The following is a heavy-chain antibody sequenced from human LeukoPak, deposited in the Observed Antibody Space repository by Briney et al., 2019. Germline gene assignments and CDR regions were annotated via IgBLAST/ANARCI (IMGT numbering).Heavy chain of an antibody. CDR3: ARDSRPGHGGAHDI. CDR1: GFTFSNSD. CDR2: IQTAGDT. J-gene: IGHJ3*02. Sequence: PGGSLRLSCAASGFTFSNSDMHWVRQVPGKGLEWVALIQTAGDTYYPASVKGRFTISRENAKNSFYLQMNSLRAEDTAVYYCARDSRPGHGGAHDIWGPGTMVTVSS. V-gene: IGHV3-13*01. D-gene: IGHD4/OR15-4a*01.